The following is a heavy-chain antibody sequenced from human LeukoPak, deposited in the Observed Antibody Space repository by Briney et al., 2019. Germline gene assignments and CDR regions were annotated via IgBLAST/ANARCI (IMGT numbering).Heavy chain of an antibody. CDR3: ARDPPESIVVVPAAMHLNWFDP. V-gene: IGHV1-46*01. J-gene: IGHJ5*02. D-gene: IGHD2-2*01. CDR1: GYTFTSYY. CDR2: INPSGGST. Sequence: ASVKVSCKASGYTFTSYYMHWVRQAPGQGLEWMGIINPSGGSTSYAQKFQGRVTITADKSTSTAYMELSSLRSEDTAVYYCARDPPESIVVVPAAMHLNWFDPWGQGTLVTVSS.